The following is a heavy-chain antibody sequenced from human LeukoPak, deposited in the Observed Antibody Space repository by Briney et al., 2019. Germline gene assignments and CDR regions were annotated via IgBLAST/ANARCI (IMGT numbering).Heavy chain of an antibody. CDR3: SKSGPGTMTFDAFDI. Sequence: PGGSLRLSCSASAFTFSNYVINWVRQAPGKGLEWVSTVSASGENSYHADPVKGRFSISRDNSKNTVSLQMNSLRAEDTAVYYCSKSGPGTMTFDAFDIWGQGTVVTVSS. D-gene: IGHD5-24*01. CDR2: VSASGENS. V-gene: IGHV3-23*01. J-gene: IGHJ3*02. CDR1: AFTFSNYV.